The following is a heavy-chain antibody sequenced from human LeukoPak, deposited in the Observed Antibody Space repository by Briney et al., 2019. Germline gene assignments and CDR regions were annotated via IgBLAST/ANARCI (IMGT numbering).Heavy chain of an antibody. CDR3: ARGTVTTFYFDY. V-gene: IGHV1-46*01. D-gene: IGHD4-11*01. Sequence: ASVKVSCKASGYTFTSYYMHWVRQAPGQGLEWMGIINPSGGSTSYAQKFQGKVTMTRDMSTSTVYMELSSLRSEDTAVYYCARGTVTTFYFDYWGQGTLVTVSS. CDR2: INPSGGST. J-gene: IGHJ4*02. CDR1: GYTFTSYY.